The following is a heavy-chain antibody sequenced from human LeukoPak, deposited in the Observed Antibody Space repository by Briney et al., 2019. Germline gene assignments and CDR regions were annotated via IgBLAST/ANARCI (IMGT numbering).Heavy chain of an antibody. J-gene: IGHJ4*02. CDR1: GGSISSYY. D-gene: IGHD3-3*01. CDR2: IYYSGST. V-gene: IGHV4-59*12. Sequence: SETLSLTCTVSGGSISSYYWSWIRQPPGKGLEWIGYIYYSGSTNYNPSLKSRVTISVDTSKNQFSLKLSSVTAADTAVYYCARVNTFWSGYYRGAGDYFDYWGQGTLVTVSS. CDR3: ARVNTFWSGYYRGAGDYFDY.